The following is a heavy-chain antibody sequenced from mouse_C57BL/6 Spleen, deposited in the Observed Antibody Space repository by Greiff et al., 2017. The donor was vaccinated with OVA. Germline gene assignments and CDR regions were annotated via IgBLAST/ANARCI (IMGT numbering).Heavy chain of an antibody. CDR3: AKNEDDGYYAMDY. Sequence: VNLVESGPGLVQPSQSLSITCTVSGFSLTSYGVHWVRQSPGKGLEWLGVIWRGGSTDYNAAFMSRLSITKDNSKSQVFFKMNSLQADDTAIYYCAKNEDDGYYAMDYWGQGTSVTVSS. J-gene: IGHJ4*01. CDR2: IWRGGST. D-gene: IGHD2-3*01. V-gene: IGHV2-5*01. CDR1: GFSLTSYG.